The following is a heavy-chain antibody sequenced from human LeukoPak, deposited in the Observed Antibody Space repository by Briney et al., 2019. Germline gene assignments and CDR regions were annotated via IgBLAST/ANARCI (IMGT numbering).Heavy chain of an antibody. D-gene: IGHD2-2*01. CDR2: ISWNSGSI. V-gene: IGHV3-9*01. CDR3: AKDMGCSSTSCYVEVSGYYYYGMDV. CDR1: GFTFDDYA. Sequence: GRSLRLSCAASGFTFDDYAMHWVWQAPGEGLEWVSGISWNSGSIGYADSVKGRFTISRDNAKNSLYLQMNSLRAEDTALYYCAKDMGCSSTSCYVEVSGYYYYGMDVWGQGTTVTVSS. J-gene: IGHJ6*02.